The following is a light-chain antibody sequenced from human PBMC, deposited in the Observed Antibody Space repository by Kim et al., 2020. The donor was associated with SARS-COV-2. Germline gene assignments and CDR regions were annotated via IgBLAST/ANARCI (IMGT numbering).Light chain of an antibody. Sequence: QSVLTQPPSVSEAPRQRVSISCSGSSSNIGNNAVNWYQQLPGKAPKLLIYYDDLLPSGVSDRFSGSKSGTSASLAISGVQSEDEADYYCATWDDSLNGPLFGGGTQLTVL. J-gene: IGLJ3*02. V-gene: IGLV1-36*01. CDR2: YDD. CDR3: ATWDDSLNGPL. CDR1: SSNIGNNA.